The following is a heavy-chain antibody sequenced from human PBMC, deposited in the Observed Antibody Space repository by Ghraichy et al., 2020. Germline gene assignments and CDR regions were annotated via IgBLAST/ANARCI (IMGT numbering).Heavy chain of an antibody. V-gene: IGHV3-30-3*01. CDR2: ISYDGSNK. CDR3: ARDGPYSTAGYYFDY. J-gene: IGHJ4*02. Sequence: GGSLRLSCAASGFTFSSYAMHWVRQAPGKGLEWVAVISYDGSNKYYADSVKGRFTISRDNSKNTLYLQMNSLRAEDTAVYYCARDGPYSTAGYYFDYWGQGTLVTVSS. D-gene: IGHD2-2*01. CDR1: GFTFSSYA.